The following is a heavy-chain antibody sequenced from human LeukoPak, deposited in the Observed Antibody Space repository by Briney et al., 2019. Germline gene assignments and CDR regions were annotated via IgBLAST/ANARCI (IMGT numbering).Heavy chain of an antibody. J-gene: IGHJ4*02. V-gene: IGHV3-48*04. CDR3: ARVTSAAAGLPLDY. CDR2: ISSSSSTI. D-gene: IGHD6-13*01. CDR1: GFTFSSYS. Sequence: GGSLRLSCAASGFTFSSYSMNWVRQAPGKGLEWVSYISSSSSTIYYADSVKGRFTISRDNAKNSLYLQMNSLRAEDTAVYYCARVTSAAAGLPLDYWGQGTLVTVSS.